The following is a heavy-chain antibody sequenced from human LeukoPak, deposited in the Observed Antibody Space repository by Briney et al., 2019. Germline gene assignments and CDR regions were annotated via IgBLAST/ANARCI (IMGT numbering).Heavy chain of an antibody. CDR1: GFTFSSYG. D-gene: IGHD2-2*01. Sequence: GGSLRLSCAASGFTFSSYGMHWVRQAPGKGLEWVAVIWYDGSNKYYADSVKGRFTISRDNSKNTLYLQMNSLRAEDTAVYYCAKDLVRYCSSTSCSGTDYWGQGTLVTVSS. CDR3: AKDLVRYCSSTSCSGTDY. V-gene: IGHV3-30*02. J-gene: IGHJ4*02. CDR2: IWYDGSNK.